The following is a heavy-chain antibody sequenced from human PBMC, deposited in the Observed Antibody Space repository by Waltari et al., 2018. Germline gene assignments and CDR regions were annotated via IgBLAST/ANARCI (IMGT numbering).Heavy chain of an antibody. D-gene: IGHD3-10*01. J-gene: IGHJ4*02. CDR2: IYYSGIT. CDR3: ARHVWGYYGSGSYYDY. V-gene: IGHV4-39*01. CDR1: GGSISSISYY. Sequence: QLQLQESGPGLVKPSETLSLTCTVSGGSISSISYYWGWIRQPPGKGLEWIGSIYYSGITYYNPSLKSRVTISVDTSKNQFSLKLSSVTAADTAVYYCARHVWGYYGSGSYYDYWGQGTLVTVSS.